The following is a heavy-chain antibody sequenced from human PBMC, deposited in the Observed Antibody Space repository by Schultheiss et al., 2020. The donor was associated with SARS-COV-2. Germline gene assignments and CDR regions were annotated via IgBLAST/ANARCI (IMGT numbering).Heavy chain of an antibody. CDR1: GYTFTSYG. J-gene: IGHJ6*02. Sequence: ASVKVSCKASGYTFTSYGISWVRQATGQGLEWMGWMNPNSGNTGYAQKFQGRVTMTRNTSISTAYMELSSLRSEDTAVYYCARSRYCSSTSCRTYYYYGMDVWGQGTTVTVS. CDR2: MNPNSGNT. D-gene: IGHD2-2*01. CDR3: ARSRYCSSTSCRTYYYYGMDV. V-gene: IGHV1-8*02.